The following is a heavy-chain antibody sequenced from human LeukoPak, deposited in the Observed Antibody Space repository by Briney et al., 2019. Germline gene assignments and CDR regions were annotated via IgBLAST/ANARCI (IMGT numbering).Heavy chain of an antibody. D-gene: IGHD3-3*01. CDR3: ARNDFWSGFYY. CDR1: GFTFSTHS. Sequence: GGSLRLSCTASGFTFSTHSMNWVRQAPGKGLEWVSYISSSSSTIYYADSVKGRFTISRDNAKNSLFPQMNSLRAEDTAVYYCARNDFWSGFYYWGQGTLVTVSS. J-gene: IGHJ4*02. V-gene: IGHV3-48*04. CDR2: ISSSSSTI.